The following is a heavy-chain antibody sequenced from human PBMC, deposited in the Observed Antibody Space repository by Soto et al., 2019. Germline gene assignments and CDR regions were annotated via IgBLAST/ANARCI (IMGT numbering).Heavy chain of an antibody. J-gene: IGHJ4*02. D-gene: IGHD2-21*02. V-gene: IGHV4-34*01. CDR1: GGSLSGIY. CDR2: THHSGST. Sequence: SETLSLTCAVYGGSLSGIYWGWIRQPPGKGLEWIGETHHSGSTAYNPSLKSRVTISVDTSRNQFSLKLNSVTAADTAVYYCARTTAAIHLNYWSQGTLVTVSS. CDR3: ARTTAAIHLNY.